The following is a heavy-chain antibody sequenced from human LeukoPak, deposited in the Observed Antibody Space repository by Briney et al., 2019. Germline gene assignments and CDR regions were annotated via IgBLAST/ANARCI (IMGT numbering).Heavy chain of an antibody. V-gene: IGHV4-61*05. Sequence: ETLSLTCTVSGGSIRSSYYYWGWIRQPPGKGLEWIGYIYYSGSTNYNPSLKSRVTISVDTSKNQFSLKLSSVTAADTAVYYCASNIMATDRFDYWGQGTLVTVSS. D-gene: IGHD5-12*01. CDR2: IYYSGST. J-gene: IGHJ4*02. CDR3: ASNIMATDRFDY. CDR1: GGSIRSSYYY.